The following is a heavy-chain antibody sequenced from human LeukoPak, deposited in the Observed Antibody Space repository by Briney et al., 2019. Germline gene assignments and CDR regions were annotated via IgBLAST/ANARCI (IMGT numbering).Heavy chain of an antibody. D-gene: IGHD4-17*01. CDR3: AKDPGPRLRDNWFDP. J-gene: IGHJ5*02. V-gene: IGHV3-23*01. CDR2: ISGSGGST. CDR1: GFPVSSNY. Sequence: GGSLSLSCAASGFPVSSNYMNWVRQAPGKGLEWVSAISGSGGSTYYADSVKGRFTISRDNSKNTLYLQMNSLRAEDTAVYYCAKDPGPRLRDNWFDPWGQGTLVTVSS.